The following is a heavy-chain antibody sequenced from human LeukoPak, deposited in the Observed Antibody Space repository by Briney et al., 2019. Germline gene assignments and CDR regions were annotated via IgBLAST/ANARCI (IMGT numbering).Heavy chain of an antibody. V-gene: IGHV3-30-3*01. CDR3: ARVATIRAGAFDI. CDR2: ISYDGSNK. D-gene: IGHD5-12*01. J-gene: IGHJ3*02. Sequence: GGSLRLSCAASGFTFSSYAMHWVRQAPGKELEWVAVISYDGSNKYYADSVKGRFTISRDNSKNTLYLQMNSLRAEDTAVYYCARVATIRAGAFDIWGQGTMVTVSS. CDR1: GFTFSSYA.